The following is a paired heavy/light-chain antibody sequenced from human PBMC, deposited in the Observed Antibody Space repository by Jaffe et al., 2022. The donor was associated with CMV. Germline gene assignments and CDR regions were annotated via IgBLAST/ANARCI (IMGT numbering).Light chain of an antibody. CDR3: QQYDNYPWT. CDR2: QAS. Sequence: DIQMTQSPSTLSASVGDRVTITCRASQSIGSWLAWYGQKPGKAPILLIHQASDLQSGVSSRFSGSGSGTEFTLTISSLQPDDFATFYCQQYDNYPWTFGQGTKVEI. J-gene: IGKJ1*01. V-gene: IGKV1-5*03. CDR1: QSIGSW.
Heavy chain of an antibody. V-gene: IGHV4-59*01. Sequence: QVQLQESGPGLVKPSETLSLTCTASGDSISNDYWCWIRQPPGKGLEWIGNIYYSGSTNYNPSLESRVTISVDTSKNQFSLRLTSVTAADTGVYYCARGSHDESVDYMFVTHRFGGLDVWGQGTVVTVSS. J-gene: IGHJ3*01. CDR3: ARGSHDESVDYMFVTHRFGGLDV. CDR2: IYYSGST. CDR1: GDSISNDY. D-gene: IGHD3-10*02.